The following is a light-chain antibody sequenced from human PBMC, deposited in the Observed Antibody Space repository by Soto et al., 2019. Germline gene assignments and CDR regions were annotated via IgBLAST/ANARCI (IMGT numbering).Light chain of an antibody. Sequence: LTQPASVSGSPGQSITISCTGTSSDVGGYNYVSWYQQHPGEVPKLIIFNVNNRPSGVSNRFSGSKSGNTASLTISGLQAEDEADYYCSSFTSSTTYVFGTGTKVPS. CDR3: SSFTSSTTYV. CDR1: SSDVGGYNY. J-gene: IGLJ1*01. CDR2: NVN. V-gene: IGLV2-14*01.